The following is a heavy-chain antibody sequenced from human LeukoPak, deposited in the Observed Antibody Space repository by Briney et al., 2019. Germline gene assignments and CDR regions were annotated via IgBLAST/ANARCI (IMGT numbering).Heavy chain of an antibody. V-gene: IGHV3-21*01. CDR1: GFTFSSYA. CDR2: ISSSSSYI. Sequence: GGSLRLSCAASGFTFSSYAMNWVRQAPGKGLEWVSSISSSSSYIYYADSVKGRFTISRDNAKNSLYLQMNSLRAEDTAVYYCASELGDPIDYWGQGTLVTVSS. CDR3: ASELGDPIDY. J-gene: IGHJ4*02. D-gene: IGHD3-3*01.